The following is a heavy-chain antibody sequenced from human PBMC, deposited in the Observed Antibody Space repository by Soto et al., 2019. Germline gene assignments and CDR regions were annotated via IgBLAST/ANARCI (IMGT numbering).Heavy chain of an antibody. J-gene: IGHJ4*02. CDR1: GGTFSSYT. D-gene: IGHD6-13*01. Sequence: QVQLVQSGAEVKKPGSSVKVSCKASGGTFSSYTISWVRQAPGQGLEWMGRIIPILGIANYAQKFEGRVTITADKSTSTAYMELSSLRSEDTAVYYCASLATADTLDDWGQGTLVTVSS. V-gene: IGHV1-69*02. CDR3: ASLATADTLDD. CDR2: IIPILGIA.